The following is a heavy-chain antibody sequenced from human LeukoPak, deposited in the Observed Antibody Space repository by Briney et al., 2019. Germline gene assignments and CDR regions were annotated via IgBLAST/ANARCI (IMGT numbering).Heavy chain of an antibody. V-gene: IGHV3-48*03. CDR3: ARGGSLVEY. CDR1: GFTFSNYE. CDR2: ISSGGSTV. D-gene: IGHD3-10*01. Sequence: GGSLRLSCAASGFTFSNYEMHWVRRAPGKGLEWVSYISSGGSTVYYADSVKGRFTVSRDHAKNSLYLQMSSLRAEDTAVYYCARGGSLVEYWGQGTLVTVSS. J-gene: IGHJ4*02.